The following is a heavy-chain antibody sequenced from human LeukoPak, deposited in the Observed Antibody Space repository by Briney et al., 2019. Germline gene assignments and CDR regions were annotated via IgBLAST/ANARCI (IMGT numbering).Heavy chain of an antibody. CDR1: GGSISSSSYY. J-gene: IGHJ3*02. V-gene: IGHV4-39*01. CDR2: IYYSGST. CDR3: ARRSVVAGLGAFDI. D-gene: IGHD6-19*01. Sequence: PSETLSLTCTVSGGSISSSSYYWGWIRQPPGKGLEWIGSIYYSGSTYYNPSLESRVTISVDTSKNQFSLKLSSVTAADTAVYYCARRSVVAGLGAFDIWGQGTMVTVSS.